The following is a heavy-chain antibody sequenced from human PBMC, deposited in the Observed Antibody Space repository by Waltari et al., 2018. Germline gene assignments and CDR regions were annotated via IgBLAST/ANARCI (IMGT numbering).Heavy chain of an antibody. J-gene: IGHJ5*02. CDR2: ISSSSYI. CDR1: GFTFSSYR. CDR3: AREPYSSSWYNWFDP. Sequence: EVQLVESGGGLVKPGGSLRLPCAASGFTFSSYRLNWVRPAPGKGLEWVSSISSSSYIYYADSVKGRFTISRDNAKNSLYLQMNSLRAEDTAVDYCAREPYSSSWYNWFDPWGQGTLVTVSS. V-gene: IGHV3-21*01. D-gene: IGHD6-13*01.